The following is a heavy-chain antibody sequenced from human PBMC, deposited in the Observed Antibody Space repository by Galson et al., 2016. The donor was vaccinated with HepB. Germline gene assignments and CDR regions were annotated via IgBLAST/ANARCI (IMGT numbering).Heavy chain of an antibody. Sequence: SETLSLTCAVFGGSFSGCSWSWIRQPPGKGLEWIGEINHGRSTNYSPSLKSRVSISVDTSNNQFSLKLSSVTAADTAMYYCARGRGNVVILVEDFYFDNWGQGTLVTVSS. CDR3: ARGRGNVVILVEDFYFDN. CDR1: GGSFSGCS. D-gene: IGHD2-2*01. V-gene: IGHV4-34*01. J-gene: IGHJ4*02. CDR2: INHGRST.